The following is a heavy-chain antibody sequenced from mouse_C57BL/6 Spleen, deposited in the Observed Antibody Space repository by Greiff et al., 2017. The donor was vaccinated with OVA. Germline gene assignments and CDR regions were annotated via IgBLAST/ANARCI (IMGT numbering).Heavy chain of an antibody. J-gene: IGHJ2*01. D-gene: IGHD1-1*01. CDR1: GYAFSSYW. V-gene: IGHV1-80*01. CDR3: AREGAITTVVPDY. Sequence: VQLQQSGAELVKPGASVKISCKASGYAFSSYWMNWVKQRPGKGLEWIGQIYPGDGDTNYNGKFKGKATLTADKSSSTAYMQLSSLTSEDSAVYFCAREGAITTVVPDYWGQGTTLTVSS. CDR2: IYPGDGDT.